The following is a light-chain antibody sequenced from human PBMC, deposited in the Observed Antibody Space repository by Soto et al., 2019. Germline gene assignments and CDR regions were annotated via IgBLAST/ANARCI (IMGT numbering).Light chain of an antibody. J-gene: IGKJ1*01. CDR3: QQSYSATSWT. V-gene: IGKV1-39*01. CDR1: QDISTY. CDR2: DAS. Sequence: DIQMTQSPSSLSASVGDRVTITCRASQDISTYLNWYQQKPGKAPNLLIYDASTLQSGVPSRFSGSGSGTDFTLTISSLQPEDFATYYCQQSYSATSWTFGQGSKVEIK.